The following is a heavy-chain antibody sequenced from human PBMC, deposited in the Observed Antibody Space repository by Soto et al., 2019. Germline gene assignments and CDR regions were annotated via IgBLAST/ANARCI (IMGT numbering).Heavy chain of an antibody. CDR2: ISSSSSTI. CDR3: ARDSAQSDFWSGYYHVYNWFDP. CDR1: GFTFSSYS. Sequence: EVQLVESGGGLVQPGGSLRLSCAASGFTFSSYSMNWVRQAPGKGLEWVSYISSSSSTIYYADSVKGRFTISRDNAKNSLYLQMNSLRAEDTAVYYCARDSAQSDFWSGYYHVYNWFDPWGQGTLVTVSS. D-gene: IGHD3-3*01. J-gene: IGHJ5*02. V-gene: IGHV3-48*01.